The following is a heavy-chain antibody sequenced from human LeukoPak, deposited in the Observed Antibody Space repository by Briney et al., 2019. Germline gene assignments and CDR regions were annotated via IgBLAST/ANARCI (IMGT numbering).Heavy chain of an antibody. J-gene: IGHJ3*01. CDR3: ARTFYDTLDSDAFDF. V-gene: IGHV1-2*02. CDR2: INPDSGGT. D-gene: IGHD2/OR15-2a*01. Sequence: ASVKVSCKASGFTFTGYYMHWVRQAPGQGLEWMGWINPDSGGTNNAQKFQGRVTMTRDTSISTAYMELSRLRSDDTAVYYCARTFYDTLDSDAFDFWGQGTMVIVSS. CDR1: GFTFTGYY.